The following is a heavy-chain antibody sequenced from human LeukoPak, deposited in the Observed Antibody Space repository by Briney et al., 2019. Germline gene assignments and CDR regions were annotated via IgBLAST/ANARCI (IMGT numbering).Heavy chain of an antibody. CDR2: IYPADSDT. J-gene: IGHJ4*02. CDR1: GYTFSTYW. V-gene: IGHV5-51*01. D-gene: IGHD2-15*01. CDR3: ARSGGSAPNYFNY. Sequence: GESLKISCKGSGYTFSTYWIGWVRQMPGKGLEWMGIIYPADSDTRYSPSFQGQVTISADKSISTAYLQWSSLKASDTAMYYCARSGGSAPNYFNYWGQGTLVTVSS.